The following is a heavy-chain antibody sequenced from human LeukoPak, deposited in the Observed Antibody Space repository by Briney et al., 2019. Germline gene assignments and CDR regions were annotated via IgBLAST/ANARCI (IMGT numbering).Heavy chain of an antibody. CDR2: IIPIFGTA. D-gene: IGHD3-22*01. V-gene: IGHV1-69*05. J-gene: IGHJ1*01. CDR3: AREHPDSPLFQH. Sequence: SVKVSCKASVRTFSSYAISWVRQAPGQGLEWMGGIIPIFGTANYAQKFQGRVTITTDESTSTAYMELSSLRSEDTAVYYCAREHPDSPLFQHWGQGTLVTVSS. CDR1: VRTFSSYA.